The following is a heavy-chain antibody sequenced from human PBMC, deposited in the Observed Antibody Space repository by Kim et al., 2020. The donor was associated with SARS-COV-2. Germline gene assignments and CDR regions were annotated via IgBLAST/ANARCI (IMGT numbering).Heavy chain of an antibody. CDR1: SDSVNSGSFY. Sequence: SETLSLTCSVSSDSVNSGSFYWSWIRQSPGKGLEWIGFIHSGSNTYYIPSLKSRVIMSLDTSKNQFSLNLNSVTTADTAVYYCARVSDPTGARLFDYWGQGILVTVSS. V-gene: IGHV4-61*01. J-gene: IGHJ4*02. D-gene: IGHD7-27*01. CDR3: ARVSDPTGARLFDY. CDR2: IHSGSNT.